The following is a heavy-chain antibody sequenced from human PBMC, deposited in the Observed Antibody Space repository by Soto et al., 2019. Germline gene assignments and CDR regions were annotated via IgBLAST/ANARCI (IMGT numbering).Heavy chain of an antibody. Sequence: EVQLVESGGGLVQPGGSLRLSCAASGFTFSSYWMSWVRQAPGKGLEWVANIKQDGSEKYYVDSVKGRFTISRDNAKNSLYLQMNSLRAEDTAVYYCARDQGEGSGSYYRAYYYGMDVWGQGTTVTVSS. CDR1: GFTFSSYW. J-gene: IGHJ6*02. CDR3: ARDQGEGSGSYYRAYYYGMDV. V-gene: IGHV3-7*01. CDR2: IKQDGSEK. D-gene: IGHD3-10*01.